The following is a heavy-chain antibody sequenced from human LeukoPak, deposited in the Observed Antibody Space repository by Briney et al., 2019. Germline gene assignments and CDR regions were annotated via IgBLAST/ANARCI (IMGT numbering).Heavy chain of an antibody. CDR2: IYSGGST. Sequence: GGSLRLSCAASGFIVSSNYMSWVRQAPGKGLEWVSVIYSGGSTYSADSVKGRFTISRDNSKNTLYLQMNSLRAEDTAVYYCASFGAYSIAGRFDYWGQGTLVTVSS. CDR1: GFIVSSNY. V-gene: IGHV3-53*01. CDR3: ASFGAYSIAGRFDY. J-gene: IGHJ4*02. D-gene: IGHD6-6*01.